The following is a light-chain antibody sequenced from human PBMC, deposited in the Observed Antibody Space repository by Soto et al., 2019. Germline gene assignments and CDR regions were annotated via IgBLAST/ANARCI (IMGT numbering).Light chain of an antibody. V-gene: IGKV1-8*01. CDR2: GAS. CDR1: QDIRSY. J-gene: IGKJ1*01. Sequence: IRMTQSPSSLSAATGVRVTITCRASQDIRSYLVWYQQKAGKAPKVLISGASTLQNEVPSRFSGSGSGTHFTLTISSLQSEDSATYYCQQHYTYTGTFGQGTRLEI. CDR3: QQHYTYTGT.